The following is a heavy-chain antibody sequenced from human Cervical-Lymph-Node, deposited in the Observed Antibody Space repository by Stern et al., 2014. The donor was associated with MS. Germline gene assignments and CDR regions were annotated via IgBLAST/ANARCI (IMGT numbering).Heavy chain of an antibody. V-gene: IGHV1-46*01. CDR1: GYTFTSYY. D-gene: IGHD6-19*01. CDR2: INPSGGST. J-gene: IGHJ6*02. Sequence: VQLEESGAEVKKPGASVKVSCKASGYTFTSYYMHWVRQAPGQGLEWMGIINPSGGSTSYAQKFQGRVTMPRDTSTSTVYMELSSLRSEDTAVYYCARGAAVAGTSPYYYGMDVWGQGTTVTVSS. CDR3: ARGAAVAGTSPYYYGMDV.